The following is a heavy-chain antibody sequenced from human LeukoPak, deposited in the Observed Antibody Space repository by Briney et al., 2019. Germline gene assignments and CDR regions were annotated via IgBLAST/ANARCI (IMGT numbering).Heavy chain of an antibody. V-gene: IGHV4-61*08. Sequence: PSGTLSLTCTVSGGSISSGAYYWSWIRQPPGKGLEWIGYIYYTGGTNYNPSLKSRLTISVDTSKNQFSLKLSSVTAADTAVYFCARGDGYNPYWGQGTLVTVSS. CDR2: IYYTGGT. J-gene: IGHJ4*02. CDR3: ARGDGYNPY. CDR1: GGSISSGAYY. D-gene: IGHD5-24*01.